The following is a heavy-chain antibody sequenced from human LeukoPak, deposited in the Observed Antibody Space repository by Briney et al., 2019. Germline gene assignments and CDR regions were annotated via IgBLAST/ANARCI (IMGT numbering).Heavy chain of an antibody. CDR3: ARVYCSGGSCYSQEYFQH. D-gene: IGHD2-15*01. CDR2: IYYSGST. Sequence: SQTLSLTCTVSGGSISSGGYYWSWIRQHPGKGLEWIGYIYYSGSTYYNPSLKSRVTISVDTSKSQFSLKLSSVTAADTAVYYCARVYCSGGSCYSQEYFQHWGQGTLVTVSS. CDR1: GGSISSGGYY. J-gene: IGHJ1*01. V-gene: IGHV4-31*03.